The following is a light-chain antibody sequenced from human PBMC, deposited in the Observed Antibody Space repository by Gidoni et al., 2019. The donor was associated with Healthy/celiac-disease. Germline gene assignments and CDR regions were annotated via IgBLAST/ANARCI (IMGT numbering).Light chain of an antibody. CDR2: GKN. CDR1: SLRSYY. Sequence: SSELTQDPAVSVALGQTVTITCQGDSLRSYYAAWFKQKPGQAPVLIIYGKNNRPSGIPDRFSGSSSGKTASLTIAGAQVEDEADYYCDSRDTSGNHVLFGGGTKLTVL. CDR3: DSRDTSGNHVL. J-gene: IGLJ2*01. V-gene: IGLV3-19*01.